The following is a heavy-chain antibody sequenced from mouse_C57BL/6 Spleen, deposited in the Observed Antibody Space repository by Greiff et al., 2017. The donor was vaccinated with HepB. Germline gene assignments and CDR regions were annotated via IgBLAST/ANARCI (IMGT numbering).Heavy chain of an antibody. Sequence: EVQRVESGPELVKPGASVKMSCKASGYTFTDYNMHWVKQSHGKSLEWIGYINPNNGGTSYNQKFKGKATLTVNKSSSTAYMELRSLTSEDSAVYYCARGSSYFVGPGFAYWGQGTLVTVSA. CDR3: ARGSSYFVGPGFAY. D-gene: IGHD1-1*01. J-gene: IGHJ3*01. CDR1: GYTFTDYN. V-gene: IGHV1-22*01. CDR2: INPNNGGT.